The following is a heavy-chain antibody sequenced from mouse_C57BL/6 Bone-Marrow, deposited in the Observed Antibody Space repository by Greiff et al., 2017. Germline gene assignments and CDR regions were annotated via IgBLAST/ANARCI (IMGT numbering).Heavy chain of an antibody. CDR2: ISSGGSYT. V-gene: IGHV5-6*02. CDR1: GFTFSSYG. J-gene: IGHJ4*01. Sequence: EVMLVESGGDLVKPGGSLKLSCAASGFTFSSYGMSWVRQTPDKRLEWVATISSGGSYTYYPDSVKGRFTISRDNAKNTLYLQMSSLKSEDTAMYYCARRGGLYCAMDYWGQGTSVTVSS. CDR3: ARRGGLYCAMDY.